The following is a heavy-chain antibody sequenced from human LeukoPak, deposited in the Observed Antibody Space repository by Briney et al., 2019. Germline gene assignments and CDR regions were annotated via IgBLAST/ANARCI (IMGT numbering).Heavy chain of an antibody. J-gene: IGHJ4*02. V-gene: IGHV4-39*07. CDR3: ARAMVRGAAFDY. Sequence: KPSETLSLTCTVSGGSISSSSYYWGWIRQPPGKGLEWIGSIYYSGSTYYNPSLKSRVTISVDTSKNQFSLKLSSVTAADTAVYYCARAMVRGAAFDYWGQGTLVTVSS. D-gene: IGHD3-10*01. CDR2: IYYSGST. CDR1: GGSISSSSYY.